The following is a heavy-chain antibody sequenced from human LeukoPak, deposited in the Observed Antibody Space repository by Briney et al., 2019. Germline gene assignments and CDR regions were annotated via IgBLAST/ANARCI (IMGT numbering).Heavy chain of an antibody. CDR2: IYYSGST. CDR3: ATVGRWFGDFDY. Sequence: SETLSLTCTVSGGSISSSSYYWGWIRQPPGKGLEWIGSIYYSGSTYYNPSLKSRVTISVDTSKNQFSLKLSPVTAADTAVYYCATVGRWFGDFDYWGQGTLVTVSS. CDR1: GGSISSSSYY. V-gene: IGHV4-39*01. J-gene: IGHJ4*02. D-gene: IGHD3-10*01.